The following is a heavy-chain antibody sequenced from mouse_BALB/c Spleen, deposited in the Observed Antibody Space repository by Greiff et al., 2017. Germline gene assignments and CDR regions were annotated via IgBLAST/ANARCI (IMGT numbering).Heavy chain of an antibody. J-gene: IGHJ4*01. D-gene: IGHD1-1*01. V-gene: IGHV1S29*02. CDR2: IYPYNGGT. CDR3: ARTYYGSPFYAMDY. CDR1: GYTFTDYN. Sequence: EVKLQESGPELVKPGASVKISCKASGYTFTDYNMHWVKQSHGKSLEWIGYIYPYNGGTGYNQKFKSKATLTVDNSSSTAYMELRSLTSEDSAVYYCARTYYGSPFYAMDYWGQGTSVTVSS.